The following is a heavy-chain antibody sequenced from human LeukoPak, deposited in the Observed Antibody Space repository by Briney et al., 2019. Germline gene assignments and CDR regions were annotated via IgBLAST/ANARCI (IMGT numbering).Heavy chain of an antibody. J-gene: IGHJ4*02. D-gene: IGHD3-10*01. CDR1: GYTFTSYD. CDR3: ARGTVGPLWFGGY. Sequence: GASAKVSCKASGYTFTSYDINWVRQATGQRLEWMGWISPNSGNTGYAQKFQGRVTMTRNTSISTAYRELSSLRSEDTAVYYCARGTVGPLWFGGYWGEGTLVTVSS. V-gene: IGHV1-8*01. CDR2: ISPNSGNT.